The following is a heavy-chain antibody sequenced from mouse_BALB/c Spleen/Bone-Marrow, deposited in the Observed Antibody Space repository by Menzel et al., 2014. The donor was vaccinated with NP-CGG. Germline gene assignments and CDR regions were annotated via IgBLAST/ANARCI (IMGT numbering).Heavy chain of an antibody. CDR1: GFSLISYG. Sequence: VNLEESGPGLEESSQSLSISCTVSGFSLISYGVHWIRQRPGKGLEWLGVIWPGGSTNYNSALMSRLSISKDNSKSQVFLKMNSLQSDDTAMYYCARDLYYDYDVGAMDYWGQGTSVTVSS. CDR3: ARDLYYDYDVGAMDY. J-gene: IGHJ4*01. CDR2: IWPGGST. V-gene: IGHV2-9*02. D-gene: IGHD2-4*01.